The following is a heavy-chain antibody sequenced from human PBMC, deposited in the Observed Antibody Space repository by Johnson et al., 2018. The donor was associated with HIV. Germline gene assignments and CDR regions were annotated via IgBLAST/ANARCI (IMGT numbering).Heavy chain of an antibody. V-gene: IGHV3-30*04. Sequence: QVQLVESGGGVVQPGRSLRLSCAASGFTFSSYAMHWVRQAPGKGLEWVAIISYDGSSTSYADSVKGRFTISRDNAKNTLYLQMNSLRAEDTAVYYCAREKVVAATYDAFDIWGQGTMVTVSS. J-gene: IGHJ3*02. D-gene: IGHD2-15*01. CDR3: AREKVVAATYDAFDI. CDR2: ISYDGSST. CDR1: GFTFSSYA.